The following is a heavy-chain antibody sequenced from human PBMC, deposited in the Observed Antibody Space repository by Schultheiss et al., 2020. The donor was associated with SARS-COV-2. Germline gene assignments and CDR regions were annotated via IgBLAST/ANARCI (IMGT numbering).Heavy chain of an antibody. CDR3: ARDPVWGADD. J-gene: IGHJ4*02. V-gene: IGHV3-9*01. D-gene: IGHD1-26*01. CDR1: GFTFDDYA. CDR2: ISWNSGSI. Sequence: GGSLRLSCAASGFTFDDYAMHWVRQAPGKGLEWVSGISWNSGSIGYADSVKGRFTISRDNAKNTLYLQMNSLRAEDTAMYFCARDPVWGADDWGQGTLVTVSS.